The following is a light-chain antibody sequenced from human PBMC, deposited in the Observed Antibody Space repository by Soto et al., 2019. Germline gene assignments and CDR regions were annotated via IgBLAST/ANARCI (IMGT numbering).Light chain of an antibody. V-gene: IGKV3-11*01. J-gene: IGKJ1*01. CDR1: QSVSNY. Sequence: EIVLTQSPATLSLSPGERATLSCRASQSVSNYLAWYQQKPGQAPRLLIYDASKRATGIPARFSGSGSATDVTLTISSLEPEDFAVYYCQQRSNWPRTFGQGTKVEIK. CDR2: DAS. CDR3: QQRSNWPRT.